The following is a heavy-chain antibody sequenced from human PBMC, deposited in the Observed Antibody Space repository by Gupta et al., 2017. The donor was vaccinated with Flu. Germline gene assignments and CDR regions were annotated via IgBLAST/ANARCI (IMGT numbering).Heavy chain of an antibody. CDR2: RKHEGSGC. J-gene: IGHJ4*02. CDR3: KREWSTGDY. Sequence: EVQLVESGGALVQPGGPLRLSSVASGFSFSGIWMTWVRQAPGKGREGRANRKHEGSGCYYADSGRARVTISRDDAKGSVYLPMNTLTAEDTAVYYCKREWSTGDYWGQGTWVTVSS. CDR1: GFSFSGIW. V-gene: IGHV3-7*04. D-gene: IGHD5/OR15-5a*01.